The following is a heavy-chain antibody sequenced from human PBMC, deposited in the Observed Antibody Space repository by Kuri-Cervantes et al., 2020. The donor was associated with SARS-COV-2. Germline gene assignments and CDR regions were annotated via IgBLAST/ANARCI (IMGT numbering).Heavy chain of an antibody. CDR3: ARAPELLVGPRTCDY. Sequence: GESLKTPCAAFGFTFSRPSINWVRQTPGQGLEWVSSFISSSNHKYYADSVKGRFTNSRDNDTNSLSLQKDSLRAEDTAVYYCARAPELLVGPRTCDYWGQGILVTVSS. CDR1: GFTFSRPS. CDR2: FISSSNHK. V-gene: IGHV3-21*01. J-gene: IGHJ4*02. D-gene: IGHD1-26*01.